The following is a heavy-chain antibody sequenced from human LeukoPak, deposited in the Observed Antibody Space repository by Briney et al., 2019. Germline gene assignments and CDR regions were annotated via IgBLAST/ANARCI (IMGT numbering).Heavy chain of an antibody. CDR1: GFTFSSYG. J-gene: IGHJ4*02. Sequence: GGSLRLSCAASGFTFSSYGMHWVRQAPGKGLEWVAVIWYGGSNKYYADSVKGRFTISRDNSKNTLYLQMNSLRAEDTAVYYCAKDPFLKAAAGPIDYWGQGTLVTVSS. CDR3: AKDPFLKAAAGPIDY. CDR2: IWYGGSNK. D-gene: IGHD6-13*01. V-gene: IGHV3-33*06.